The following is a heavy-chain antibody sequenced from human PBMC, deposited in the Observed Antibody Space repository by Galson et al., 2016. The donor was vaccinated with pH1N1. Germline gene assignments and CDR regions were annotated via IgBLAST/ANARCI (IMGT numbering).Heavy chain of an antibody. V-gene: IGHV6-1*01. J-gene: IGHJ4*02. CDR2: TYYRSQWYN. D-gene: IGHD4-17*01. Sequence: CAISGDSVSRNSAAWNWIRQSPSRGLEWLGRTYYRSQWYNDYAVSVKSRITINPDTSKNQFSLQLSSVPPEDTAVYYCARASLGDYVGNFEYWGQGTLVTVSS. CDR3: ARASLGDYVGNFEY. CDR1: GDSVSRNSAA.